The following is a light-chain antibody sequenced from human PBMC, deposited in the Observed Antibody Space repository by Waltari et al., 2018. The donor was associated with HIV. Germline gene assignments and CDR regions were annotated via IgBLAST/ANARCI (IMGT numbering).Light chain of an antibody. CDR3: QQHNTYPLT. V-gene: IGKV1-9*01. Sequence: DILLTQSPPFLSASVGVRVAISCRASQGIRNYLAWFQQKPGRAPKLLIFGAATLQSGVPSRFSGGGSGTQFTLTINNLQPEDFATYYCQQHNTYPLTFGPGT. J-gene: IGKJ3*01. CDR2: GAA. CDR1: QGIRNY.